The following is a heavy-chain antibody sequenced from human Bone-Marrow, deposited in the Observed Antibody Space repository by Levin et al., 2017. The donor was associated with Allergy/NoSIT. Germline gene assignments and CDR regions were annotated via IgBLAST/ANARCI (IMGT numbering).Heavy chain of an antibody. Sequence: PGGSLRLSCAASGFTFSSYAMSWVRQAPGKGLEWVSAISGSGGSTYYADSVKGRFTISRDNSKNTLYLQMNSLRAEDTAVYYCAKGGGAWLGHRVGYYFDYWGQGTLVTVSS. CDR2: ISGSGGST. CDR3: AKGGGAWLGHRVGYYFDY. CDR1: GFTFSSYA. D-gene: IGHD6-19*01. J-gene: IGHJ4*02. V-gene: IGHV3-23*01.